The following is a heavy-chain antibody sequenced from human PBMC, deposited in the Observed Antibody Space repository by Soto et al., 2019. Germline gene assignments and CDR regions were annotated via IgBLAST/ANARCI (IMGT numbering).Heavy chain of an antibody. CDR2: ISSSSSYI. CDR1: GFTVRIYS. CDR3: ARDPPRTGIAEDGSNRS. J-gene: IGHJ4*02. V-gene: IGHV3-21*01. D-gene: IGHD6-13*01. Sequence: LRLSCAASGFTVRIYSMNWVRQAPGKGVEWVSSISSSSSYIYYADSVKGRFTISRDNAKNSLYLQMNSLRAEYTAVYYCARDPPRTGIAEDGSNRSWGQGTCVTVS.